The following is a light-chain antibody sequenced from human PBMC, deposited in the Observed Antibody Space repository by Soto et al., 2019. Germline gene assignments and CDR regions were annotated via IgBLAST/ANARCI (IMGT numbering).Light chain of an antibody. CDR3: QSYDSSLSGSV. V-gene: IGLV1-40*01. J-gene: IGLJ3*02. CDR1: SSNIGAGYH. CDR2: GNN. Sequence: QRVLTQPPSVSGAPGQRVTISCTGSSSNIGAGYHVHWYQQLPGTAPKLLIYGNNNRPSGVPDRFSGSKSGTSASLAITGLQAEDEADYYCQSYDSSLSGSVFGGGTKVTVL.